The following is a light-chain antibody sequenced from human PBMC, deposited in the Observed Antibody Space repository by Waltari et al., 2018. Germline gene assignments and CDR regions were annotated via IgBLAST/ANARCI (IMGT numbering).Light chain of an antibody. J-gene: IGLJ3*02. CDR3: QSYDINLSGSGV. Sequence: QSILTQPPSVSGAPGQSVSISCTGSSSNIGAGYAVHWYQRVPGTAPQPILFGNPLGPAGVTDRFSAPKSGTSASRAITGLRADDEAVYYCQSYDINLSGSGVFGGGTRLTVL. CDR2: GNP. V-gene: IGLV1-40*01. CDR1: SSNIGAGYA.